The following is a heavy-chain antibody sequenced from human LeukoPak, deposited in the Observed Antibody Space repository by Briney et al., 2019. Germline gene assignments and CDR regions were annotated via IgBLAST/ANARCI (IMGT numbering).Heavy chain of an antibody. Sequence: SETLSPTCTVSGGSISGYYWSWIRQPAGKGLEWLGRIYTSGSTNYNPSLKSRVTVSVDTSKNQFSLKLSSVTAADTAVYYCARGAYGSGSPNWFDLWGQGTLVTVSS. J-gene: IGHJ5*02. CDR3: ARGAYGSGSPNWFDL. V-gene: IGHV4-4*07. CDR1: GGSISGYY. D-gene: IGHD3-10*01. CDR2: IYTSGST.